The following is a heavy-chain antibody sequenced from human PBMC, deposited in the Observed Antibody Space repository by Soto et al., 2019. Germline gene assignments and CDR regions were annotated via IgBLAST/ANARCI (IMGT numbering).Heavy chain of an antibody. CDR3: ARDYGSGRLNYYGMDV. CDR1: GFTFSSYE. CDR2: ISSSGSTI. D-gene: IGHD1-1*01. Sequence: LRLSCAASGFTFSSYEMNWVRQAPGKGLEWVSYISSSGSTIYYADSVKGRFTISRDNAKNSLYLQMNSLRAEDTAVYYCARDYGSGRLNYYGMDVWGQGTTVTVSS. V-gene: IGHV3-48*03. J-gene: IGHJ6*02.